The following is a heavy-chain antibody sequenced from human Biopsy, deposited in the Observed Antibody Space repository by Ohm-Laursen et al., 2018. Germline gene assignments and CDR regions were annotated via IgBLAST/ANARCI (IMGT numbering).Heavy chain of an antibody. CDR2: IWYDGTNK. D-gene: IGHD4-11*01. CDR1: GFSFSTYG. J-gene: IGHJ2*01. Sequence: SLRLSCAAPGFSFSTYGIYWVRQAPGKGLEWVAAIWYDGTNKYYAESVKGRLTISRDNSKNTLYLQMNSLRAEDTAVYFCARDEKRWDYSNYFSWHFDLWGRGTLVTVSS. CDR3: ARDEKRWDYSNYFSWHFDL. V-gene: IGHV3-33*07.